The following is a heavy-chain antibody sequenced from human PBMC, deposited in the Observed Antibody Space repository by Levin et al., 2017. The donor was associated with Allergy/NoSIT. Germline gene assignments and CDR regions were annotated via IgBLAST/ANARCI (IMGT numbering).Heavy chain of an antibody. CDR1: SGSISGYY. J-gene: IGHJ4*02. V-gene: IGHV4-59*01. CDR3: ARRLTDGGSMDY. D-gene: IGHD2-15*01. Sequence: SETLSLTCTVSSGSISGYYWSWIRQPPGKGLQWIGYIYHSGKTNYNPSLKSRVTISIDTSKKQFSLKLSSVTAADTAVYYCARRLTDGGSMDYWGQGTLVTVSS. CDR2: IYHSGKT.